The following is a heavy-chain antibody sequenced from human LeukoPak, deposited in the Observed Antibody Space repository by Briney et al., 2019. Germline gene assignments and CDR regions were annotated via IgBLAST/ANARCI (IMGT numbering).Heavy chain of an antibody. V-gene: IGHV3-23*01. J-gene: IGHJ4*02. Sequence: QSGGSLRLSCAASGFTFSSYAMSWVRQAPGKGLEWVSAISGSGGSTYYADSVKGRFTISRDNSKNTLYLQMNSLRAEDTAVYYCAKGTTTMIVVVITPLDYWGQGTLVTVSS. CDR2: ISGSGGST. CDR3: AKGTTTMIVVVITPLDY. D-gene: IGHD3-22*01. CDR1: GFTFSSYA.